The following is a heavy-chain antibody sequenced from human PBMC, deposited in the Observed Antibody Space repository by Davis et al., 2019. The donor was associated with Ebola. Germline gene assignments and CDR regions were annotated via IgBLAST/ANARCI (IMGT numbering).Heavy chain of an antibody. Sequence: GGSLRLSCAASGFTFSSYWMSWVRQAPGKGLEWVANIKQDGSEKYYVDSVKGRFTISRDNAKNSLYLQMNSLRAEDTAVYYCARGGCFDWLFFGAFDIWGQGTMVTVSS. CDR3: ARGGCFDWLFFGAFDI. D-gene: IGHD3-9*01. CDR1: GFTFSSYW. J-gene: IGHJ3*02. CDR2: IKQDGSEK. V-gene: IGHV3-7*03.